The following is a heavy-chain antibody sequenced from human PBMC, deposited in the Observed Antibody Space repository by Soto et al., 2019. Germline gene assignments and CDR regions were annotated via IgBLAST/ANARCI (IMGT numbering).Heavy chain of an antibody. D-gene: IGHD6-19*01. CDR1: GDSINSRY. V-gene: IGHV4-59*08. J-gene: IGHJ4*02. CDR2: IYDSGGSDTYVRGGS. Sequence: QVQLQESGPGLIKPSETLSLSCTVSGDSINSRYWSWIRQPPGKGLEWIGCIYDSGGSDTYVRGGSDYNPSLKTRVTISVDTSKNQLSLRLTSVTAADTAVYYCARHWRGAVANTYEFDYWGQGTLVTVSS. CDR3: ARHWRGAVANTYEFDY.